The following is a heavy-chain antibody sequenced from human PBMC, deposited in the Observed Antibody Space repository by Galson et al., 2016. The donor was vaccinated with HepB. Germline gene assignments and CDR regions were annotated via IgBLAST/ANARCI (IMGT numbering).Heavy chain of an antibody. D-gene: IGHD5-18*01. J-gene: IGHJ5*02. CDR1: SISGHF. CDR3: ARSGYSYAWGDP. CDR2: VHSIATMAT. V-gene: IGHV4-59*11. Sequence: SISGHFWSWIRQPPGKSLEWIGFVHSIATMATRYNPSLNGRITISVDTSRSQFSLRLTSVTAADTAVYYCARSGYSYAWGDPWGQGILVTVSS.